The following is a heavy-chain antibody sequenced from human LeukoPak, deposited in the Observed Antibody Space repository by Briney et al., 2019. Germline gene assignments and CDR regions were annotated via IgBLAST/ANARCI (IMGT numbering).Heavy chain of an antibody. J-gene: IGHJ3*02. D-gene: IGHD6-19*01. Sequence: ASVKVSCKASGGTFSSYAISWVRQAPGQGLEWMGGIIPIFGTANYAQKCQGRVTITTDESTSTAYMELSSLRSEDTAVCYCARDYSSGWYIAFDIWGQGTMVTVSS. CDR1: GGTFSSYA. CDR3: ARDYSSGWYIAFDI. V-gene: IGHV1-69*05. CDR2: IIPIFGTA.